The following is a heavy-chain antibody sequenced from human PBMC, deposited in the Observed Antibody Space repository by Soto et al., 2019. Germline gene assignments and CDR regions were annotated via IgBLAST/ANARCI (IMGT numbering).Heavy chain of an antibody. CDR1: GGAISSGDYY. V-gene: IGHV4-30-4*01. J-gene: IGHJ5*02. CDR2: IYSSGGA. Sequence: KPSETLSLTCTVSGGAISSGDYYWTWIRQPPGKGLEWIGYIYSSGGAYYNPSLKSRVTISVDTSESQFSLKLSSVTAADTAVYFCARAPPFPRAQKWFDPWGQGTLVTVSS. CDR3: ARAPPFPRAQKWFDP.